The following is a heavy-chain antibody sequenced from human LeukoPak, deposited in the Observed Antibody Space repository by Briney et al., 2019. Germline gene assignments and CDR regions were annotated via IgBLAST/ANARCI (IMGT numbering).Heavy chain of an antibody. CDR3: ARDWCGGSCYQFGYYGMDV. CDR2: ISSSGSTI. CDR1: GFTFSDYY. D-gene: IGHD2-15*01. V-gene: IGHV3-11*01. Sequence: PGGSLRLSCAASGFTFSDYYMSWIRQAPGKGLEWVSYISSSGSTIYYADSVKGRFTISRDNAKNSLYLQMNSLRAEDTAVYYCARDWCGGSCYQFGYYGMDVWGQGTTVTVSS. J-gene: IGHJ6*02.